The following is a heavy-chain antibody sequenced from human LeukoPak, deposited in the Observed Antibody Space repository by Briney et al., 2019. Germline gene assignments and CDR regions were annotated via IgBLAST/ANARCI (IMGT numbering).Heavy chain of an antibody. V-gene: IGHV3-33*01. J-gene: IGHJ6*04. CDR3: ARQWLENYYGMDV. D-gene: IGHD6-19*01. CDR2: IWYDGSNK. CDR1: GFTFSSYG. Sequence: RGSLRLSCAASGFTFSSYGMHWVRQAPGKGLEWVAVIWYDGSNKYHADSVKGRFTISRDNSKNTLYLQMNSLRAEDTAVYYCARQWLENYYGMDVWGKGTTVTVSS.